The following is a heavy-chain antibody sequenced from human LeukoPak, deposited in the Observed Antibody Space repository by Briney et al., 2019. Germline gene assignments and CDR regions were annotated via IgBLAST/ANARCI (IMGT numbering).Heavy chain of an antibody. Sequence: SETLSLTCTVSGGSISSYYWSWIRQPPGKGLEWIGYIYYSGSTNYNPFLKSRVTISVDTSKNQFSLKLSSVTAADTAVYYCARVRYSSSWYGRSLFDYWGQGTLVTVSS. V-gene: IGHV4-59*01. J-gene: IGHJ4*02. CDR1: GGSISSYY. CDR3: ARVRYSSSWYGRSLFDY. CDR2: IYYSGST. D-gene: IGHD6-13*01.